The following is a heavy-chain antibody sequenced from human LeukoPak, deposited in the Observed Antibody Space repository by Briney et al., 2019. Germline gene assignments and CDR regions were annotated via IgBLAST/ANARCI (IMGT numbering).Heavy chain of an antibody. CDR2: IYYSGST. J-gene: IGHJ3*02. Sequence: SIYYSGSTYYNPSLKSRVTISVDTSKNQFSLKLSSVTAADTAVYYCARLLIAGATGGSAFDIWGQGTMVTVSS. CDR3: ARLLIAGATGGSAFDI. D-gene: IGHD1-26*01. V-gene: IGHV4-39*01.